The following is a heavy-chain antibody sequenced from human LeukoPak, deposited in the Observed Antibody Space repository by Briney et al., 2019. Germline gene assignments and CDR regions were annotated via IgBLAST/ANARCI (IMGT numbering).Heavy chain of an antibody. Sequence: SETLSLTCTVSGGSISGYYWSWLRQPPGKGLEWIGYIYYSGSTNYNPSLKSRVTISVDTSKNQFSLKLSSVTAADTAVYYCARERWELPGYFDYWGQGTLVTVSS. D-gene: IGHD1-26*01. CDR1: GGSISGYY. CDR2: IYYSGST. J-gene: IGHJ4*02. V-gene: IGHV4-59*01. CDR3: ARERWELPGYFDY.